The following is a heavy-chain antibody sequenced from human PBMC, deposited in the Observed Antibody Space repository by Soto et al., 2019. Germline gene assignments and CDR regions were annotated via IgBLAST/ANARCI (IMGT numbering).Heavy chain of an antibody. J-gene: IGHJ4*02. Sequence: SETLSLTCTVPGGSISSYYWSWIRQPPGKGLEWIGYIYYSGSTNYNPSLKSRVTISVDTSKNQFSLKLSSVTAADTAVYYCARREGGAHDYWGQGTLVTVSS. CDR2: IYYSGST. D-gene: IGHD2-15*01. CDR3: ARREGGAHDY. CDR1: GGSISSYY. V-gene: IGHV4-59*08.